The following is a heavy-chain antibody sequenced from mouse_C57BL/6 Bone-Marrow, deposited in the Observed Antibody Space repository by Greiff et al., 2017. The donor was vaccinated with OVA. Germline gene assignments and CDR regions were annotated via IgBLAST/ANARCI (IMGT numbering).Heavy chain of an antibody. J-gene: IGHJ2*01. D-gene: IGHD1-1*01. V-gene: IGHV5-17*01. CDR1: GFTFSDYG. CDR2: ISSGSSTI. CDR3: ARVNYGNSYYFDY. Sequence: EVKVVESGGGLVKPGGSLKLSCAASGFTFSDYGMHWVRQAPEKGLEWVAYISSGSSTIYYADTVKGRFTISRDNAKNTLFLQMTSLRSEDTAMYYCARVNYGNSYYFDYWGQGTTRTVSS.